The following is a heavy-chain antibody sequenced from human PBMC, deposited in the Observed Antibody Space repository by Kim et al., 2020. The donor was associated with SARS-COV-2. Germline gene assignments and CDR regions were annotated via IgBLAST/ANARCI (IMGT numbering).Heavy chain of an antibody. V-gene: IGHV3-15*01. D-gene: IGHD3-10*01. J-gene: IGHJ4*02. CDR3: TSGLWFGEPSPSDY. Sequence: AAPGKGRFPNSRDASKNTLYLQMNSLKPEDTAVYYCTSGLWFGEPSPSDYWGQGTLVTVSS.